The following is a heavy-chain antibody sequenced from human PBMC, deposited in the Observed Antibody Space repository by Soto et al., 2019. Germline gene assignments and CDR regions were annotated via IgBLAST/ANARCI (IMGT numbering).Heavy chain of an antibody. J-gene: IGHJ4*02. V-gene: IGHV4-34*01. Sequence: SETLSLTCAVYGGSFSGYRWCWIRQPPGEGLEWIGEINHSGSTNYNPPLKNRVTVTVDTSKNQFSLKLSSVAAADTAVYYCARSPYGSGSVHWGQGTLVTVSS. CDR1: GGSFSGYR. CDR3: ARSPYGSGSVH. CDR2: INHSGST. D-gene: IGHD3-10*01.